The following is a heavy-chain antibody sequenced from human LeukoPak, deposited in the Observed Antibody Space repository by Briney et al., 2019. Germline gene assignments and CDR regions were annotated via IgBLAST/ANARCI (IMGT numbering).Heavy chain of an antibody. CDR3: AGDCSSTSCYPDAFDI. D-gene: IGHD2-2*01. Sequence: SETLSLTCTVSGGSISSYYWSWIRQPPGKGLEWIGYIYYSGSTNYNPSLKSRVTISVDTSKNQFSLKLSSVTAADTAVYYCAGDCSSTSCYPDAFDIWGQGTMVTVSS. CDR1: GGSISSYY. V-gene: IGHV4-59*01. CDR2: IYYSGST. J-gene: IGHJ3*02.